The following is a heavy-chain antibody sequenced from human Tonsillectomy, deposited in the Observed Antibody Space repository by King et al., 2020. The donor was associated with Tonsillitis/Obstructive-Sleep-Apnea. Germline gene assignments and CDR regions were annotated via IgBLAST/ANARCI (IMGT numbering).Heavy chain of an antibody. CDR3: ARVPGAARNYYDYYMDV. J-gene: IGHJ6*03. CDR2: IYDSGST. D-gene: IGHD6-6*01. V-gene: IGHV4-31*03. CDR1: GGSISSGNIY. Sequence: QLQESGPGLVKPSQTLSLTCTVSGGSISSGNIYWSWIRQHPVKGLEWIGDIYDSGSTYYNASLKSRVTISVDTSKNQFSLKLTSVTAADTAVYYCARVPGAARNYYDYYMDVWGKGTTVTVSS.